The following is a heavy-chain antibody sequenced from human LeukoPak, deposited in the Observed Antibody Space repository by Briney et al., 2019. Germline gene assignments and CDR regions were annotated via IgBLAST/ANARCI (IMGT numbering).Heavy chain of an antibody. Sequence: GASVKVSCKASGYTFTGYYMHWVRQAPGQGLEWMGWINPNSGGTNYAQKFQGRVTMTRDTSISTAYMELSRLRSDDTAVYYCAREDRDYFRTIDYWGQGTLVTVSS. V-gene: IGHV1-2*02. J-gene: IGHJ4*02. CDR2: INPNSGGT. CDR3: AREDRDYFRTIDY. D-gene: IGHD2/OR15-2a*01. CDR1: GYTFTGYY.